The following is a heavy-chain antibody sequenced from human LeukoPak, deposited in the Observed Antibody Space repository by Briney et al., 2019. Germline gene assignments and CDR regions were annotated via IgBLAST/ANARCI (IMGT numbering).Heavy chain of an antibody. CDR2: ISGSGGST. J-gene: IGHJ6*03. CDR3: AKRRGLELLYYYYMDV. V-gene: IGHV3-23*01. Sequence: GGSLRLSCAASGFTFSDYYMSWIRQAPGKGLEWVSAISGSGGSTYYADSVKGRFTISGDNSKNTLFLQMNSLRAEETAVYYCAKRRGLELLYYYYMDVWGKGTTVTVSS. CDR1: GFTFSDYY. D-gene: IGHD1-7*01.